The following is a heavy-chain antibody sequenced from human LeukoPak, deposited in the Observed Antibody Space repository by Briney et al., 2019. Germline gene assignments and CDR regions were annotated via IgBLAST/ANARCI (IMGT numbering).Heavy chain of an antibody. J-gene: IGHJ3*02. D-gene: IGHD5-18*01. CDR2: ISGSSSYI. CDR3: ARARGYGYEDAFDI. Sequence: GGSLRLSCAASGFTFSRYSMNWVRQAPGKGLEWVSSISGSSSYIYYADSVKGRVTISRDNSKNSLYLQMNSLRAEDTAVYYCARARGYGYEDAFDIWGQGTMVTVSS. V-gene: IGHV3-21*01. CDR1: GFTFSRYS.